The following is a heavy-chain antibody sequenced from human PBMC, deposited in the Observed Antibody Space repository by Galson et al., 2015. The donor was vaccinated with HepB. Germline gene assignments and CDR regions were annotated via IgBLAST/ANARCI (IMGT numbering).Heavy chain of an antibody. J-gene: IGHJ6*02. V-gene: IGHV3-15*01. CDR2: IKSKTDGGTT. Sequence: SLRLSCAASGFTFSNAWMSWVRQAPGKGLEWVGRIKSKTDGGTTDYAAPVKGRFTISRDDSKNTLYLQMNSLKTEDTAVYYCTTVEYYGSGSYYIGWDYYGMDVWGQGTTVTVSS. CDR3: TTVEYYGSGSYYIGWDYYGMDV. CDR1: GFTFSNAW. D-gene: IGHD3-10*01.